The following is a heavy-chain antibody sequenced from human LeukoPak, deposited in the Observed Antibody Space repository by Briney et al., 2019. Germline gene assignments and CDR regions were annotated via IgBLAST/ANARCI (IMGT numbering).Heavy chain of an antibody. CDR2: IDTDGSST. V-gene: IGHV3-74*01. J-gene: IGHJ3*02. CDR3: AREIQQWPKTDACDI. CDR1: GFTSSSYR. Sequence: PGGSLRLSCPPSGFTSSSYRMHWDRQGPGKGLVWVSRIDTDGSSTSYADSVKGRFTISRDNAKNTLYLQMNSLRAEDTAVYYCAREIQQWPKTDACDIWGQGTMVTVSS. D-gene: IGHD5-18*01.